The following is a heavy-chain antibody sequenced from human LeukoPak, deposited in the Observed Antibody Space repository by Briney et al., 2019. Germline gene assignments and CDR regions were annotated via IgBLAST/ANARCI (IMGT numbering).Heavy chain of an antibody. CDR2: ISYDGSNK. CDR3: TTESFHY. V-gene: IGHV3-30*04. J-gene: IGHJ4*02. D-gene: IGHD3-10*01. CDR1: GFTFSSYA. Sequence: GGSLRLSCAASGFTFSSYAMHWVRQAPGKGLEWVAVISYDGSNKYYADSVKGRFTISRDNSKNTLYLQMNSLRAEDMALYYCTTESFHYWGQGSLVAVSS.